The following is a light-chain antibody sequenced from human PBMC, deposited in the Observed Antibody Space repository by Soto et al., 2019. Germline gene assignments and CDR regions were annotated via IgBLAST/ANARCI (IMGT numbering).Light chain of an antibody. Sequence: EIVMTQSPASLSVSPGDGATLSCRASQSVASNVAWYQQKPGQGPRLLIHGASTRAVCVPARFSGSGSGTDFTLTINSLQSEDFAVYYCQQYHNWPPQYTFGQGTKLQLK. CDR3: QQYHNWPPQYT. CDR1: QSVASN. J-gene: IGKJ2*01. V-gene: IGKV3-15*01. CDR2: GAS.